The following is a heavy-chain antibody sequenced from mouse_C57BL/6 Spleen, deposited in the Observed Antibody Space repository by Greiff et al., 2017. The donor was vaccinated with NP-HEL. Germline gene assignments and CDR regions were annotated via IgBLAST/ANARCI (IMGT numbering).Heavy chain of an antibody. Sequence: DVMLVESGGGLVKPGGSLKLSCAASGFTFSSYAMSWVRQTPEQRLEWVATISDGGSYTYYPDNVKGRFTISRDNAKNNLYLQMSQLKSEDTAMYYCAREGTTALDYWGQGTTLTVSS. CDR1: GFTFSSYA. J-gene: IGHJ2*01. D-gene: IGHD1-2*01. CDR2: ISDGGSYT. CDR3: AREGTTALDY. V-gene: IGHV5-4*01.